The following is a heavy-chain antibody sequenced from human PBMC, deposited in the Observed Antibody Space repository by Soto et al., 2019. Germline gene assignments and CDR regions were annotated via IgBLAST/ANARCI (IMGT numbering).Heavy chain of an antibody. CDR2: IHYSGTT. CDR3: TRALSKSLDY. Sequence: PSETLSLTCTVSGASISTSYWWSWVRQSPGEGLEWIGEIHYSGTTNYNPSLKSRATISLDKSKNQFSLKLNSVTAADTAMYYCTRALSKSLDYWGQGTLVTVSS. CDR1: GASISTSYW. J-gene: IGHJ4*02. V-gene: IGHV4-4*02.